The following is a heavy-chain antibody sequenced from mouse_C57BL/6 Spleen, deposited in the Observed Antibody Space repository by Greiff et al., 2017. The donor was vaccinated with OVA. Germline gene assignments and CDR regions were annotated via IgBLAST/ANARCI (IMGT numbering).Heavy chain of an antibody. J-gene: IGHJ4*01. V-gene: IGHV1-69*01. CDR3: ARSTIVTTLYYYAMDY. Sequence: QVQLKQPGAELVMPGASVKLSCKASGYTFTSYWMHWVKQRPGQGLEWIGEIDPSDSYTNYNQKFKGKSTLTVDKSSSTAYMQLSSLTSEDSAVYYCARSTIVTTLYYYAMDYWGQGTSVTVSS. D-gene: IGHD2-5*01. CDR2: IDPSDSYT. CDR1: GYTFTSYW.